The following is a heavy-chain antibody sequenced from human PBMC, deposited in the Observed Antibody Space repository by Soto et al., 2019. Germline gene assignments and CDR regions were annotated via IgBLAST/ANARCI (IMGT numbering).Heavy chain of an antibody. V-gene: IGHV4-39*01. CDR2: IYYSGST. J-gene: IGHJ3*02. CDR3: ASESLGYSSGWAASDAFAI. Sequence: QLQLQESGPGLVKPSETLSLTCTVSGGSISSSSYYWGWIRQPPGKGPEWIGSIYYSGSTYYNPSLKSRVTISVDTSKNQSSLMLSSVTAADTAVYYCASESLGYSSGWAASDAFAIWGQGTMVTVSS. D-gene: IGHD6-19*01. CDR1: GGSISSSSYY.